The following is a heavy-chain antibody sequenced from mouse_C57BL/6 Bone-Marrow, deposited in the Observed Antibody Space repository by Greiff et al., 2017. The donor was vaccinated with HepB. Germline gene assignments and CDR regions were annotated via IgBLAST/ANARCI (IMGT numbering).Heavy chain of an antibody. CDR1: GYTFTDYY. CDR3: AREGLNY. V-gene: IGHV1-26*01. J-gene: IGHJ2*01. CDR2: INPNNGGT. Sequence: VQLQQSGPELVKPGASVKISCKASGYTFTDYYMNWVKQSHGKSLEWIGDINPNNGGTSYNQKFKGKATLTVDKSSSTAYMELRSLTSEDSAVDYCAREGLNYWGQGTTLTVAS.